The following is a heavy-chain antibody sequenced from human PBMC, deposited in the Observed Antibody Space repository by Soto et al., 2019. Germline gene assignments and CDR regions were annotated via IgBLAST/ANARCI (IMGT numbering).Heavy chain of an antibody. CDR2: ISSSGRTI. V-gene: IGHV3-48*01. CDR3: ARPTYYYGSGSSEYYYYSGLDV. D-gene: IGHD3-10*01. J-gene: IGHJ6*02. CDR1: GFTFSSYS. Sequence: EVQLVESGGGLVQPGGSLRLSCSAAGFTFSSYSMNWVRQAPGKGLEWVSYISSSGRTIYYADSVKGRFTISRDNAKNSLYLQMNRLRAEDTAVYYCARPTYYYGSGSSEYYYYSGLDVWGQGTTVTVSS.